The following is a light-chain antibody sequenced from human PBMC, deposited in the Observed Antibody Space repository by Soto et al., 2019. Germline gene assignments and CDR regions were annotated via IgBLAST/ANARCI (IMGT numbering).Light chain of an antibody. CDR1: QSISSW. V-gene: IGKV1-39*01. CDR3: QQSYITPPT. J-gene: IGKJ1*01. CDR2: DAS. Sequence: GDRVTITCRASQSISSWLAWYQQKPGKAPKFLIYDASNLESGVPSRFSGSGSGTDFTLTISSLHPEDSATYFCQQSYITPPTFGQGTKVDIK.